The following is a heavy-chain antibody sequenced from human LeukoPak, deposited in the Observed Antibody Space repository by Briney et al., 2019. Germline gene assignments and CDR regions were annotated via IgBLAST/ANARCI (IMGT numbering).Heavy chain of an antibody. CDR2: ISGSGGST. J-gene: IGHJ6*02. Sequence: GGSLRLSCAASGFTFSSYWMSWVRQAPGKGLEWVSAISGSGGSTYYADSVKGRFTISRDNSKNTLYLQMNSLRAEDTAVYYCAKGQGDYGPQGYYYGMDVWGQGTTVTVSS. V-gene: IGHV3-23*01. CDR1: GFTFSSYW. CDR3: AKGQGDYGPQGYYYGMDV. D-gene: IGHD4-17*01.